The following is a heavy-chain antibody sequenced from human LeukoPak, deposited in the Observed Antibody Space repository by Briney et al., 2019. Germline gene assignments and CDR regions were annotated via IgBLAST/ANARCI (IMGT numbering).Heavy chain of an antibody. Sequence: GGPLRLSCAASGFTFSSYDMNWVRQAPGKGLEWVSSISSSSGCIYYADSVKGRFTISRDNSKNSLYLQMNSLRAEHRPVYYCARERHSRGWDEMGGERPMFTVSS. CDR1: GFTFSSYD. CDR3: ARERHSRGWDEM. CDR2: ISSSSGCI. J-gene: IGHJ3*01. V-gene: IGHV3-21*01. D-gene: IGHD6-19*01.